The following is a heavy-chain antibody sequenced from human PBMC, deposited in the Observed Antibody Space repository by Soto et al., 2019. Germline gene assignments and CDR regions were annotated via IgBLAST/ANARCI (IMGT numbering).Heavy chain of an antibody. J-gene: IGHJ4*02. V-gene: IGHV3-48*03. CDR1: GFTFSNYG. Sequence: EAQLVESGGRMVQPGESLRLSCAASGFTFSNYGMNWVRQAPGKGLEWVSYISSGGGAIYYADSAKGRFTISRDNVKNSLYLLMNSLRAEDTAVYFCAREADNVDCWGQGTLVTVSS. CDR3: AREADNVDC. CDR2: ISSGGGAI.